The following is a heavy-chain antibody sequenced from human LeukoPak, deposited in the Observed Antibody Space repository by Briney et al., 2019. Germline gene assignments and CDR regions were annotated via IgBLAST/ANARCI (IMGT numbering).Heavy chain of an antibody. V-gene: IGHV1-2*02. Sequence: ASVKVSCKASGYTFTGYYIHWVRQAPGQGLEWMGGINTNSGGTNYAQKFHGRVTMTRDTSISTAYMELSRLRSDDTAVYYCARGYCSGGSCYTEINWFDPWGQGTLVTVSS. D-gene: IGHD2-15*01. CDR2: INTNSGGT. CDR1: GYTFTGYY. J-gene: IGHJ5*02. CDR3: ARGYCSGGSCYTEINWFDP.